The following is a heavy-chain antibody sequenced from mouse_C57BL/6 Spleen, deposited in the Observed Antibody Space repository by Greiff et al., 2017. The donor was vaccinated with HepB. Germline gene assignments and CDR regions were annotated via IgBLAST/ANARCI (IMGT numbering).Heavy chain of an antibody. J-gene: IGHJ2*01. CDR3: AIQLGPSYFDY. CDR1: GFTFTSYL. CDR2: IHPSDSDT. Sequence: QVQLLQPGAELVQPGASLKLSCKASGFTFTSYLLHWVNQRPGQGLEWIGRIHPSDSDTNYNQKFKGKATLTVDKSSSTAYVQLNSLTSEDSAVYYCAIQLGPSYFDYWGQGTTLTVSS. V-gene: IGHV1-74*01. D-gene: IGHD4-1*02.